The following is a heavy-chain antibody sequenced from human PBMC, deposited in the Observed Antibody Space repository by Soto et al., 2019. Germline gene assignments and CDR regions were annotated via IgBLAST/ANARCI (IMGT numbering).Heavy chain of an antibody. CDR2: IYYSGST. CDR1: GGSISSSSYY. V-gene: IGHV4-39*01. CDR3: ARHGLSIAAPGGWFDP. Sequence: PSETLSLTCTDSGGSISSSSYYWGWIRQTPGKGLEWIGSIYYSGSTYYNPSLKSRVTISVDTSKNQFSLKLSSVTAADTAVYYCARHGLSIAAPGGWFDPWGQGTLVTVSS. J-gene: IGHJ5*02. D-gene: IGHD6-6*01.